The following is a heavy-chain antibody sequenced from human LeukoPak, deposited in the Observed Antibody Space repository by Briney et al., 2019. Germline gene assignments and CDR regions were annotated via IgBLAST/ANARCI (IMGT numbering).Heavy chain of an antibody. D-gene: IGHD6-6*01. Sequence: GGSLRLSCAASGFTFSSYAMSWVRQAPGKGLEWVSAISGSGGSTYYADSVKGRFTISRDNPKNTLYLQMNSLRAEDTAVYYCATQDSSSLMADVDYWGQGTLVTVSS. J-gene: IGHJ4*02. CDR3: ATQDSSSLMADVDY. CDR2: ISGSGGST. CDR1: GFTFSSYA. V-gene: IGHV3-23*01.